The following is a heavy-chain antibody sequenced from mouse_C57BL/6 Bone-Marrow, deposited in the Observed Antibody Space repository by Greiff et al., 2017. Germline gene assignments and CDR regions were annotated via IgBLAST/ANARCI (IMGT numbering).Heavy chain of an antibody. CDR3: ARSTMVTTYYFDY. V-gene: IGHV2-2*01. CDR2: IWSGGST. D-gene: IGHD2-1*01. CDR1: GFSLTSYG. J-gene: IGHJ2*01. Sequence: QVQLKESGPGLVQPSQSLSITCTVSGFSLTSYGVHWVRQSPGKGLEWLGVIWSGGSTDYNAAFISRLSISKYNSKSQVFFKMNSLQADDTAIYYCARSTMVTTYYFDYWGQGTTLTVSS.